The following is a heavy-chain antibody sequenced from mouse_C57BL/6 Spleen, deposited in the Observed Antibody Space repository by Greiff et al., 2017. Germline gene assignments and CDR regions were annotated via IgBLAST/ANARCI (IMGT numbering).Heavy chain of an antibody. D-gene: IGHD1-1*01. CDR1: GYSITSGYY. Sequence: EVQLQESGPGLVKPSQSLSLTCSVTGYSITSGYYWNWIRQFPGNKLEWMGYISYDGSNNYNPSLKNRISITRDTSKNQFFLKLNSVTTEYTATYYCARNYGSSYWYFDVWGTGTTVTVSS. CDR2: ISYDGSN. V-gene: IGHV3-6*01. J-gene: IGHJ1*03. CDR3: ARNYGSSYWYFDV.